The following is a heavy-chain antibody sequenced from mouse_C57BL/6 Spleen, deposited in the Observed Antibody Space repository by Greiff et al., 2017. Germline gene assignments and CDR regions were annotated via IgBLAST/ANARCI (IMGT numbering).Heavy chain of an antibody. CDR3: ARDDCFDD. V-gene: IGHV5-4*01. J-gene: IGHJ2*01. Sequence: EVMLVESGGGLVKPGGSLKLSCAASGFTFSSYAMSWVRQTPEKRLEWVATISDGGSYTYYPDNVKGRFTISRDNAKNNLYLQMSHLKSEDTAMXYCARDDCFDDWGQGTTLTVSS. CDR1: GFTFSSYA. CDR2: ISDGGSYT.